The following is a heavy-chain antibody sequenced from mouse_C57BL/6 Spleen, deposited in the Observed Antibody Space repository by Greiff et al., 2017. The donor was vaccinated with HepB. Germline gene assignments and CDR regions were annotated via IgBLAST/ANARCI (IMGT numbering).Heavy chain of an antibody. CDR1: GYTFTSYG. V-gene: IGHV1-81*01. CDR2: IYPRSGNT. D-gene: IGHD1-1*01. J-gene: IGHJ1*03. CDR3: ASSYYGSSGWYFDV. Sequence: QVQLQQSGAELARPGASVKLSCKASGYTFTSYGISWVKQRTGQGLEWIGEIYPRSGNTYYNEKFKGKATLTADKSSSTAYMELRSLTSEDSAVYVCASSYYGSSGWYFDVWGTGTTVTVSS.